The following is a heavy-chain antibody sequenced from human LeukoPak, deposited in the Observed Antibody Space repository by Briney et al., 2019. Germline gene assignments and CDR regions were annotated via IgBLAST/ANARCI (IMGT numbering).Heavy chain of an antibody. J-gene: IGHJ4*02. Sequence: DPGGSLRLSCAASGFTFSMYAMTWIRQAPGKGLEWVSAISTSGGTTYYADSVKGRFTISRDNSKNTLYLQMSSLRAEDTAVYYCAKASELGRGYFHYWGQGTLVTVSS. CDR3: AKASELGRGYFHY. CDR2: ISTSGGTT. CDR1: GFTFSMYA. V-gene: IGHV3-23*01. D-gene: IGHD7-27*01.